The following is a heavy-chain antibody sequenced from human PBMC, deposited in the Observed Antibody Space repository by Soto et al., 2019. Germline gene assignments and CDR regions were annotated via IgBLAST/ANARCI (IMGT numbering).Heavy chain of an antibody. CDR3: ALDKHDSSGYYYDAFDI. Sequence: QITLKESGPTLVKPTQTLTLTCTFSGFSLSTSGVGVGWIRQPPGKALEWLALIYWDDDKRYSPSLKSRLTITKDTSKNQVVLTMTNMDPVDTATYYCALDKHDSSGYYYDAFDIWGQGTMVTVSS. J-gene: IGHJ3*02. V-gene: IGHV2-5*02. D-gene: IGHD3-22*01. CDR2: IYWDDDK. CDR1: GFSLSTSGVG.